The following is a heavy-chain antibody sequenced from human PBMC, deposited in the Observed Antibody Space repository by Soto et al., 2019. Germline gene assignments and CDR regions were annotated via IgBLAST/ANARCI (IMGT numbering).Heavy chain of an antibody. D-gene: IGHD3-22*01. CDR2: ISFDGSRK. CDR3: AREGIDYYDSSGYYDY. CDR1: GFTFSNYA. J-gene: IGHJ4*02. V-gene: IGHV3-30-3*01. Sequence: QVQLVESGGGVVQPGRSLRLSCAASGFTFSNYATHWVRQAPGKGLEWVALISFDGSRKNYADSVKGRFTISRDNSKNTLYLQMNSLRAEDTAVYYCAREGIDYYDSSGYYDYWGQGTLITVSS.